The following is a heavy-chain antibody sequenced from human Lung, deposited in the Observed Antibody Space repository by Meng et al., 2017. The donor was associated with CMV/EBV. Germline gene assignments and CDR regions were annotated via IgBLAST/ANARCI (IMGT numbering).Heavy chain of an antibody. J-gene: IGHJ4*02. CDR1: GGSFSGYY. CDR2: INHSGST. V-gene: IGHV4-34*01. CDR3: ARASARVAAAGRRDLRY. Sequence: QLQPWGAGVLKPSATLSLPCAVYGGSFSGYYWSWIRQPPGKGLEWIGEINHSGSTNYNPSLKSRVTISVDTSQNQFSLKLSSVTAADTAVYFCARASARVAAAGRRDLRYWGQGTLFTVSS. D-gene: IGHD6-13*01.